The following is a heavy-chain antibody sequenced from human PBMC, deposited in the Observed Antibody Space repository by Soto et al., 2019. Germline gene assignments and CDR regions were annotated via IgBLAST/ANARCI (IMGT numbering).Heavy chain of an antibody. CDR1: GFTFSSYA. Sequence: GGSLRLSCAASGFTFSSYAMSWVRQAPGKGLEWVSAISGSGGSTYYADSVKGRFTISRDNSKNTLYLQMNSLRAEDTAVYYCAKVGYYDILTGHYYYYGMDVWGQGTTVTVSS. J-gene: IGHJ6*02. D-gene: IGHD3-9*01. V-gene: IGHV3-23*01. CDR2: ISGSGGST. CDR3: AKVGYYDILTGHYYYYGMDV.